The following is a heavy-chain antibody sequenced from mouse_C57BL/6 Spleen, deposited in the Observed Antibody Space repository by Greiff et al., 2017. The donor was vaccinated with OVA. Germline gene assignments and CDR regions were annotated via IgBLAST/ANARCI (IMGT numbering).Heavy chain of an antibody. V-gene: IGHV1-26*01. CDR3: ASGYGAWFAY. CDR2: INPNNGGT. Sequence: VQLQQSGPELVKPGASVKISCKASGYTFTDYYMNWVKQSHGKSLEWIGDINPNNGGTSYNQKFKGKATLTVDKSSSTAYMELRSLTSEDSAVYYCASGYGAWFAYWGQGTLVTVSA. D-gene: IGHD1-1*02. J-gene: IGHJ3*01. CDR1: GYTFTDYY.